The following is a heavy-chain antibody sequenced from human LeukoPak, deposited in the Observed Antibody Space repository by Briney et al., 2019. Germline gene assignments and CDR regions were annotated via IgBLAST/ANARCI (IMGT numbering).Heavy chain of an antibody. D-gene: IGHD4-17*01. V-gene: IGHV1-18*04. CDR2: ISAYNGNT. CDR1: GYTFTSYG. J-gene: IGHJ4*02. Sequence: ASVKVSCKASGYTFTSYGISWVRQAPGQGLEWMGWISAYNGNTNYAQKLQGRVTMTTDTSTSTAYMELRSLRSDDTAVYYCARELGSLGGYGDRLFDYWGQGTLVTVSS. CDR3: ARELGSLGGYGDRLFDY.